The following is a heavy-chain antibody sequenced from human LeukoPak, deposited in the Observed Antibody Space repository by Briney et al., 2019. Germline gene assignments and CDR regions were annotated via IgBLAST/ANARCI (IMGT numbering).Heavy chain of an antibody. CDR2: ISSSGSTI. CDR1: GFTFSSYS. J-gene: IGHJ4*02. V-gene: IGHV3-48*04. D-gene: IGHD2-2*01. CDR3: ARVFLPAARRYYFDY. Sequence: GGSLRLSCAASGFTFSSYSMNWVRQAPGKGLEWVSYISSSGSTIYYADSVKGRFTISRDNAKNSLYLQMNSLRAEDTAVYYCARVFLPAARRYYFDYWGQGTLVTVSS.